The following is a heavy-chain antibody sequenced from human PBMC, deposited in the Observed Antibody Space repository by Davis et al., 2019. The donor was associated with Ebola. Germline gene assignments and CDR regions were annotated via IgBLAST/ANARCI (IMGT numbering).Heavy chain of an antibody. D-gene: IGHD3-10*01. J-gene: IGHJ2*01. Sequence: PGGSLRLSCAASGFTFSSYGMHWVRQAPGKGLEWVAVIWYDGSNKYYADSVKGRFTISRDNSKNTLYLQMNSLRAEDTAVYYCARAPGGSGSKRYFDLWGRGTLVTVSS. CDR2: IWYDGSNK. CDR1: GFTFSSYG. V-gene: IGHV3-33*01. CDR3: ARAPGGSGSKRYFDL.